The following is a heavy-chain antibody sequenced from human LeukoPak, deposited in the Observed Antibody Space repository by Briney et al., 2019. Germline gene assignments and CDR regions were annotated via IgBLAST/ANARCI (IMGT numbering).Heavy chain of an antibody. CDR2: ISYDGSNK. Sequence: GRSLRLSCAASGFTFSSYGMHWVRQAPGKGLEWVAVISYDGSNKYYADSVKGRFTISRDNSKNTLYLQMNSMSAEDTAVYYCANGGYCSGGSCYDSVLVIDYWGQGTLVTVSS. CDR3: ANGGYCSGGSCYDSVLVIDY. V-gene: IGHV3-30*18. CDR1: GFTFSSYG. J-gene: IGHJ4*02. D-gene: IGHD2-15*01.